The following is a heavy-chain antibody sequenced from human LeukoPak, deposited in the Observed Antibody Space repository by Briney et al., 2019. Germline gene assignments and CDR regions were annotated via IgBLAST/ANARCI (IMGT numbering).Heavy chain of an antibody. CDR2: IKSKTDGGTT. Sequence: PGGSLRLSCAASGFTFSNAWMSWVRQAPGKGLEWVGRIKSKTDGGTTDYAAPVKGRFTISRDDSKNTLYLQMNSLKTEDTAVYYCTTDSIVVVPAAIDSYYYYMDVWGEGTTVTVSS. J-gene: IGHJ6*03. CDR3: TTDSIVVVPAAIDSYYYYMDV. CDR1: GFTFSNAW. D-gene: IGHD2-2*02. V-gene: IGHV3-15*01.